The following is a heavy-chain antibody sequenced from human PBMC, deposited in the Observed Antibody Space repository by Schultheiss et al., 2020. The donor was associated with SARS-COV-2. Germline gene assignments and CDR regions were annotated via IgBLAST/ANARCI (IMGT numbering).Heavy chain of an antibody. J-gene: IGHJ6*02. Sequence: SETLSLTCTVSGGSISSGGYYWSWIRQHPGKGLEWIGEINHSGSTNYNPSLKSRVTISVDTSKNQFSLRLTSVTAADTAVYYCARAQYYDTVGGYYYYGMDVWGQGTTVTVSS. CDR3: ARAQYYDTVGGYYYYGMDV. D-gene: IGHD3-9*01. CDR2: INHSGST. CDR1: GGSISSGGYY. V-gene: IGHV4-31*03.